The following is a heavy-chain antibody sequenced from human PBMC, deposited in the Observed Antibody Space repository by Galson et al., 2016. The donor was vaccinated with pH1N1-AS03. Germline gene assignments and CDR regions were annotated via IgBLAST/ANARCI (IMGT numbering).Heavy chain of an antibody. V-gene: IGHV5-51*01. Sequence: QSGAEVKKLGESLKISCKTSGYIFTSYWVAWVRHMPGKGLEWMGIIYPGDSDTRYSPSFQAQVTITADRSINTAYLQWSSLIASDTAIYYCARQVRDGYNDYFEYWGQGILVTVSS. D-gene: IGHD5-24*01. CDR2: IYPGDSDT. J-gene: IGHJ4*02. CDR1: GYIFTSYW. CDR3: ARQVRDGYNDYFEY.